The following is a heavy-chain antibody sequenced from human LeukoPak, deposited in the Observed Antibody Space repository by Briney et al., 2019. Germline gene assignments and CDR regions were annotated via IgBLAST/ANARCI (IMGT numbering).Heavy chain of an antibody. V-gene: IGHV4-38-2*01. J-gene: IGHJ4*02. CDR3: ARVRGWEEFDY. D-gene: IGHD6-19*01. CDR1: GYSISSGYY. Sequence: SETLSLTCAVPGYSISSGYYWGWIRQPPGKGLEWIGSIYHSGSTYYNPSLKSRVTISVDTSKNQFSLKLSSVTAADTAVYYCARVRGWEEFDYWGQGTLVTVSS. CDR2: IYHSGST.